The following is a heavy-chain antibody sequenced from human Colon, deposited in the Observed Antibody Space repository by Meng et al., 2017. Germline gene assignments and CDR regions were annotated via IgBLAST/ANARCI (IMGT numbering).Heavy chain of an antibody. J-gene: IGHJ4*02. CDR3: ASSDYYRSDY. CDR1: GGSSSRCDW. Sequence: QVLLQGSGPGLLKPSAPRSLAVAVPGGSSSRCDWWSWVRLPPWKGLEWIVETSHSGSTNYSPSLKSRVTISLDKSKNQLSLKLNSVTAADSALDYCASSDYYRSDYWGQGTLVTVSS. V-gene: IGHV4-4*02. D-gene: IGHD3-22*01. CDR2: TSHSGST.